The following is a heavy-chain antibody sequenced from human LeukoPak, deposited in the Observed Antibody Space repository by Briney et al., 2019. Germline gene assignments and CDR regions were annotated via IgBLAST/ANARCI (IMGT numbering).Heavy chain of an antibody. Sequence: GGSLRLPCVVSGITVSNNYMSWVRQAPGKGLEWLSVIYSGGSSYYADSVRGRFTISRDNSKNTLYLQMNSLRAEDTAVYYCATFSRWGQGTLVTVSS. V-gene: IGHV3-66*01. D-gene: IGHD6-13*01. J-gene: IGHJ4*02. CDR2: IYSGGSS. CDR1: GITVSNNY. CDR3: ATFSR.